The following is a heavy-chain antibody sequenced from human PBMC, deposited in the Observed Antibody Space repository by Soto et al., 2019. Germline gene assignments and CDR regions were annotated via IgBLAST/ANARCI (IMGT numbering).Heavy chain of an antibody. CDR2: IYYSGST. CDR1: GGSISSGGYY. D-gene: IGHD3-3*01. Sequence: QVQLQESGPGLVKPSQTLSLTCTVSGGSISSGGYYWSWIRQHPGKGLEWIGYIYYSGSTYYNPSLKGRVTISVDTSKNQFSLKLSSVTAADTAVYYCARDSTRSGYYGFGYWGQGTLVTVSS. J-gene: IGHJ4*02. V-gene: IGHV4-31*03. CDR3: ARDSTRSGYYGFGY.